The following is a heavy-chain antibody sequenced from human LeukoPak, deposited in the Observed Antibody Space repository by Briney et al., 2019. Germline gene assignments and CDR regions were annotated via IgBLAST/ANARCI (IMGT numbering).Heavy chain of an antibody. Sequence: SETLSLTCAVSGYSISSGYYWGWIRQPPGKGLEWIGSIYHSGSTYYNPSLKSRVTISVDTSKNQFSLKLSSVTAADTAVYYCARHVVNSYYYYYMDVWGKGTTVTVSS. CDR3: ARHVVNSYYYYYMDV. CDR1: GYSISSGYY. CDR2: IYHSGST. J-gene: IGHJ6*03. V-gene: IGHV4-38-2*01. D-gene: IGHD2/OR15-2a*01.